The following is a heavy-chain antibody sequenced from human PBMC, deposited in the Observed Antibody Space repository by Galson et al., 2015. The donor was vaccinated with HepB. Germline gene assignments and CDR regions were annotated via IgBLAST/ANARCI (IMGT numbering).Heavy chain of an antibody. CDR2: LNSNGGNT. J-gene: IGHJ4*02. D-gene: IGHD3-22*01. CDR1: GFTFSNYA. Sequence: SLRLSCAASGFTFSNYAMHWVRQAPGKGLQYVSALNSNGGNTCYADSVKGRFTISRDNPRNTLYLQMGSLRAEDTAVYYCVRRRTYYDNSDNGGYYYDYWGQGTLVTVSS. CDR3: VRRRTYYDNSDNGGYYYDY. V-gene: IGHV3-64D*06.